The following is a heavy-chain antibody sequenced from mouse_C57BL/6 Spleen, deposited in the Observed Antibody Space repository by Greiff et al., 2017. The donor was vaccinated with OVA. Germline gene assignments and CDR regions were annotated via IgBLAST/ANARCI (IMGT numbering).Heavy chain of an antibody. D-gene: IGHD2-4*01. J-gene: IGHJ1*03. Sequence: QVTLKVSGPGILQPSQTLSLTCSFSGFSLSTSNMGIGWIRQPSGQGLEWLAHIWWNDDKYNNPFLKSRLTISKDTSNNQVFLKLTSVDTADTATYCCAQDDYGGYFDVWGTGTTVTVSS. CDR3: AQDDYGGYFDV. CDR2: IWWNDDK. V-gene: IGHV8-5*01. CDR1: GFSLSTSNMG.